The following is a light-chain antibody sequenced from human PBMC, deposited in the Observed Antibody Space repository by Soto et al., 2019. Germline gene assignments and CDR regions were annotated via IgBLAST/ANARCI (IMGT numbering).Light chain of an antibody. CDR3: QSAHSSGTYVV. CDR2: KDT. CDR1: ALPKQY. V-gene: IGLV3-25*03. Sequence: SYELTQPPSMSLSXXXTAXXXCSGDALPKQYAYWYQKKPGQAPVLVIYKDTERPSGIPERFSGSSSGTAVTLTISGVQAEDEADYYCQSAHSSGTYVVFGGGTKLTVL. J-gene: IGLJ2*01.